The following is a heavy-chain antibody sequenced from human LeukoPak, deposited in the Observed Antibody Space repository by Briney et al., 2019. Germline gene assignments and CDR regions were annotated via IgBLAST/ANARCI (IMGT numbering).Heavy chain of an antibody. CDR3: STDPRLLIY. D-gene: IGHD2-8*01. CDR1: GFTFSSYS. CDR2: ISGSGSDI. J-gene: IGHJ4*01. Sequence: KSGGSLRLSCAASGFTFSSYSMNWVRQAPGKGLESLAYISGSGSDIYYADSVKGRFTISRDNAKNSLYLQMNSLRPEDTALYYCSTDPRLLIYWGHGTLVTVSS. V-gene: IGHV3-21*05.